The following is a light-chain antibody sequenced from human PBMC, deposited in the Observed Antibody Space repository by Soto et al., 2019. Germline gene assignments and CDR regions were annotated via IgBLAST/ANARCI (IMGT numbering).Light chain of an antibody. CDR2: DVS. J-gene: IGLJ3*02. Sequence: QSALTQPASVSGSPGQSITISCTGTSSDLGGYNYVSWYQQHPGKAPKLVIYDVSNRPSGVSNRFSGSKSGNTASLTISGLQAEDEADYYCSSYTSSSTLVFGGGTKVTVL. CDR3: SSYTSSSTLV. V-gene: IGLV2-14*03. CDR1: SSDLGGYNY.